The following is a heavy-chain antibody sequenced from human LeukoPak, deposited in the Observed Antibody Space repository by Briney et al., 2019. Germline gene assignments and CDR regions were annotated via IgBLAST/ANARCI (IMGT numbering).Heavy chain of an antibody. CDR1: GFTFSSYG. Sequence: GRSLRLSCAASGFTFSSYGMPWVRQAPGKGLEWVAVISYDGSNKYYADSVKGRFTISRDNSKNTLYLQMNSLRAEDTAVYYCAKCTTMIVVVIREFDYWGQGTLVTVSS. J-gene: IGHJ4*02. CDR3: AKCTTMIVVVIREFDY. V-gene: IGHV3-33*05. CDR2: ISYDGSNK. D-gene: IGHD3-22*01.